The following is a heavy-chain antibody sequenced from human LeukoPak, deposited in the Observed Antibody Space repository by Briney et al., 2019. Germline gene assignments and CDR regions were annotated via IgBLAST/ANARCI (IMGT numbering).Heavy chain of an antibody. CDR1: GFTVSSDY. CDR2: ISSNGGST. Sequence: GGSLRLSCAASGFTVSSDYMTWVRQAPGKGLEYVSAISSNGGSTYYANSVKGRFTISRDNSKNTLYLQMGSLRAEDMAVYYCARVRGIVGAQFYFDYWGQGTLVTVSS. V-gene: IGHV3-64*01. D-gene: IGHD1-26*01. CDR3: ARVRGIVGAQFYFDY. J-gene: IGHJ4*02.